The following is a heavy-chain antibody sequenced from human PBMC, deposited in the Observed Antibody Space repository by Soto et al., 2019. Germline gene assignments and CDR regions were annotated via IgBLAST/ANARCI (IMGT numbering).Heavy chain of an antibody. D-gene: IGHD4-17*01. Sequence: SETLSLTCAVYTGSFSGYYWSWIRQPPGKGLEWIGEINHSGSTNYNPSLKSRVTISADTSKNQFSLTLTSVTAADTAVYYCERGEFTTVTTYYFDYWAQGSLVPVYS. CDR1: TGSFSGYY. CDR3: ERGEFTTVTTYYFDY. V-gene: IGHV4-34*01. J-gene: IGHJ4*02. CDR2: INHSGST.